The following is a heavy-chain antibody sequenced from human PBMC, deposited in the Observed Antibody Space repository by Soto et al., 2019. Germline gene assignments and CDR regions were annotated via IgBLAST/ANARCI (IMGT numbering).Heavy chain of an antibody. D-gene: IGHD5-18*01. CDR2: ISYDGSYK. CDR3: VKDRRSQPTRPFDY. Sequence: PGGSLRLSCAASGFTFSSYGMHWVRQAPGKGLEWVAVISYDGSYKYYADSVKGRFTISRDNSKNTLYLHMTSLRVDDTAVYYCVKDRRSQPTRPFDYWGQGTLVTVSS. J-gene: IGHJ4*02. V-gene: IGHV3-30*18. CDR1: GFTFSSYG.